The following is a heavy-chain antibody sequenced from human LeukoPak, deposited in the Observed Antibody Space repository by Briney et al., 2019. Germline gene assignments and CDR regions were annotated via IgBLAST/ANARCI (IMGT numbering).Heavy chain of an antibody. CDR1: GGSISSYY. J-gene: IGHJ4*02. CDR3: GRGNLRLGELSPIDY. D-gene: IGHD3-16*02. CDR2: IYYSGST. Sequence: PSETLSLTCTVSGGSISSYYWGWIRQPPGKGLEWIGSIYYSGSTYYNPSLKSRVTISVDTSKNQFSLKLSSVTAADTAVYYCGRGNLRLGELSPIDYWGQGTLVTVSS. V-gene: IGHV4-39*01.